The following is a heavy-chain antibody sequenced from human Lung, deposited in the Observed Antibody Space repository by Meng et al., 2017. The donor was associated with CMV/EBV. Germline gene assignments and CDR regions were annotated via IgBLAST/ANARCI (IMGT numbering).Heavy chain of an antibody. CDR3: LRRSGGSV. J-gene: IGHJ1*01. CDR2: IPHRGSS. CDR1: SDSITNHNW. V-gene: IGHV4-4*02. D-gene: IGHD3-10*01. Sequence: VQLRESGPALAKPSEPLSLTCAVSSDSITNHNWWAWVRQPPGKGLEWIGEIPHRGSSAYNPSLKSRVSMSIDKSKNQFSLKLTSVTAADTAVHHCLRRSGGSVWGQGTLVTVSS.